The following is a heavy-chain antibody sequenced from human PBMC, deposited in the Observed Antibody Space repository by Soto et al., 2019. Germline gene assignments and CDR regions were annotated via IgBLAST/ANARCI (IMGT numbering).Heavy chain of an antibody. J-gene: IGHJ4*02. CDR2: ISSNGGTT. D-gene: IGHD1-7*01. V-gene: IGHV3-64*01. CDR3: VRRVSGNYDY. CDR1: GFPFSSYD. Sequence: EVQLAESGGGMVQPGGPLRLSCVAPGFPFSSYDMHWGRQAPGKGLENVSSISSNGGTTYYGNSVKGRFTISRDNSKNTLYLQMGSLRAEDMAVYYCVRRVSGNYDYWGQGTLVTVSS.